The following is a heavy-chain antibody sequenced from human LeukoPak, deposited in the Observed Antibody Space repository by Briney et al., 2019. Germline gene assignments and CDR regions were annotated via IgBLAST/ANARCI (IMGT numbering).Heavy chain of an antibody. J-gene: IGHJ6*02. CDR2: IWYDGSDK. CDR1: GFTFNTYG. Sequence: PGRSLRLSCAASGFTFNTYGMNWVRQAPGKGLEWVAIIWYDGSDKYYAESVKGRFTISRDNSKNTLYLQVNSLGDEDTAVYYCARVGCTGGSCLAYNYYPMDVWGQGTTVTVSS. D-gene: IGHD2-15*01. V-gene: IGHV3-33*07. CDR3: ARVGCTGGSCLAYNYYPMDV.